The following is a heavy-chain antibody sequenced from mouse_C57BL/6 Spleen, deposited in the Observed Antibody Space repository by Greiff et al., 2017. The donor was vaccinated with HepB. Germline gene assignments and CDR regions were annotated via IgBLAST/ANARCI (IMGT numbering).Heavy chain of an antibody. CDR1: GYTFTSYG. Sequence: VQLQQSGAELARPGASVKLSCKASGYTFTSYGISWVKQRTGQGLEWIGEIYPRSGNTYYNEKFKGKATLTADKSSSTAYMELRSLTSEDSAVYFCAREDYGSSYDDYWGQGTTLTVSS. J-gene: IGHJ2*01. D-gene: IGHD1-1*01. V-gene: IGHV1-81*01. CDR2: IYPRSGNT. CDR3: AREDYGSSYDDY.